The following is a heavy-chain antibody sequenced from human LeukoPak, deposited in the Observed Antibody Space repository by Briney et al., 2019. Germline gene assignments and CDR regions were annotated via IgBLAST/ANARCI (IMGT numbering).Heavy chain of an antibody. D-gene: IGHD3-9*01. CDR1: GYTYTSYG. Sequence: ASVKVSCQASGYTYTSYGISWVRRAPGQGPEWMGWISAYNGNTNYAQKLQGRVTMTTDTSTSTSYMELRSLRSDDTAVYYCARDVSGRYFDWFAWAYWGQGTLVTVSS. CDR2: ISAYNGNT. CDR3: ARDVSGRYFDWFAWAY. J-gene: IGHJ4*02. V-gene: IGHV1-18*01.